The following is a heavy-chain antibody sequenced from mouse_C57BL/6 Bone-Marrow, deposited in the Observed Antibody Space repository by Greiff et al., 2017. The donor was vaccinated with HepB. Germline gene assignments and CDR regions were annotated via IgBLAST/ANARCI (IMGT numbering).Heavy chain of an antibody. CDR2: ISSGGSYT. Sequence: DVKLVESGGDLVKPGGSLKLSCAASGFTFSSYGMSWVRQTPDKRLEWVATISSGGSYTYYPDSVKGRFTISRDNTKNTLYLQMSSLKSEDTAMYYCARQGRGVYFDYWGQGTTLTVSS. CDR3: ARQGRGVYFDY. CDR1: GFTFSSYG. V-gene: IGHV5-6*02. J-gene: IGHJ2*01.